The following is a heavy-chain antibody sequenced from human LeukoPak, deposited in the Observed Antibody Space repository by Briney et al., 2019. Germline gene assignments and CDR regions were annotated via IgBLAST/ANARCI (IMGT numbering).Heavy chain of an antibody. D-gene: IGHD3-10*02. V-gene: IGHV3-23*01. CDR1: GFTFSGLA. CDR3: AELGITMIGGV. J-gene: IGHJ6*04. CDR2: ISGSGGST. Sequence: GGSLRLSCAASGFTFSGLAMSWIRQAPGKGLEWVSAISGSGGSTYYADSVKGRFTISRDNAKNSLYLQMNSLRAEDTAVYYCAELGITMIGGVWGKGTTVTISS.